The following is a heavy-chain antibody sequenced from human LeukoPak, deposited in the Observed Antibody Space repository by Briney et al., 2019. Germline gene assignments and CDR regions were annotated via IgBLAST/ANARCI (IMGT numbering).Heavy chain of an antibody. CDR2: ISSSSSTI. CDR1: GFTFSSYS. Sequence: GGSLRLSCAASGFTFSSYSMNWVRQAPGKGLEWVSYISSSSSTIYYADSVKGRFTISRDNAKNSLYLQMNSLRAEDTAVYYCARAYCSRWEGFDYWGQGTLVTVSS. CDR3: ARAYCSRWEGFDY. D-gene: IGHD6-13*01. V-gene: IGHV3-48*04. J-gene: IGHJ4*02.